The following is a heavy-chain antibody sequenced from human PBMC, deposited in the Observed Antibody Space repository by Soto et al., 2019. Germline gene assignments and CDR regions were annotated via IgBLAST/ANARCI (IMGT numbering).Heavy chain of an antibody. Sequence: EVQLLESGGGLVHPGGSLRLSCADSGFTFSSYSMSWVRQAPGKGLEWVSAISGNSGYIYYADSVKGRCTITSDNSQNALYLQMNSLRAEDTAVYYCQDINRIIAPTDQLPYWGQGTLVTVSS. J-gene: IGHJ4*02. CDR1: GFTFSSYS. D-gene: IGHD6-13*01. V-gene: IGHV3-23*01. CDR2: ISGNSGYI. CDR3: QDINRIIAPTDQLPY.